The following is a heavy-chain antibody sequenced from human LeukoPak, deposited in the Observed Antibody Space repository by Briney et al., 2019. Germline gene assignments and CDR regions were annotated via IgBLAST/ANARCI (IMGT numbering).Heavy chain of an antibody. CDR1: GFTFSSYS. V-gene: IGHV3-48*02. CDR2: ISSTSSTT. D-gene: IGHD2-15*01. J-gene: IGHJ5*02. CDR3: GRGGYCSGGSCYSNWFDP. Sequence: GGSLRLSCVASGFTFSSYSMNWVRQAPGKGLEWVSYISSTSSTTYYADSVEGRFTISRDNAKNSLYLQMNSLRDEDTAVYFCGRGGYCSGGSCYSNWFDPWGQGTLVTVSP.